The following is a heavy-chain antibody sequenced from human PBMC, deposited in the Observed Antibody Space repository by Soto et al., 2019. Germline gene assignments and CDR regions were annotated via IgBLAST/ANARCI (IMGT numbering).Heavy chain of an antibody. J-gene: IGHJ4*02. CDR2: ISAYNGNT. D-gene: IGHD6-19*01. Sequence: ASVKVSCKASGYTFTRYGIIWVRQAPGQGLEWMGWISAYNGNTNYAQKLQGRVTMTTDTSTSTAYMELRSLRSDDTAVYYCARDRPYQGIAVAGKLFDYWGQGTLVTVSS. CDR1: GYTFTRYG. CDR3: ARDRPYQGIAVAGKLFDY. V-gene: IGHV1-18*01.